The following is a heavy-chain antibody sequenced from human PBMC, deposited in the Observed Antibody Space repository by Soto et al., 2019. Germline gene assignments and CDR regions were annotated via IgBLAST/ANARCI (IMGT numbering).Heavy chain of an antibody. CDR2: INHSGST. J-gene: IGHJ6*01. Sequence: SETLSLTCAVYGGSFSGYYWSWIRQPPGKGLEWIGEINHSGSTNYNPSLKSRVTISVDTSKNQFSLKLSSVTAADTAVYYCARVRPLPRSTTLSTWSDYYYGIDVWGQGTTDPGSS. CDR3: ARVRPLPRSTTLSTWSDYYYGIDV. V-gene: IGHV4-34*01. D-gene: IGHD4-17*01. CDR1: GGSFSGYY.